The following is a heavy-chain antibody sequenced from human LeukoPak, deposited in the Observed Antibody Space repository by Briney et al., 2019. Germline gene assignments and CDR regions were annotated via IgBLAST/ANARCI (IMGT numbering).Heavy chain of an antibody. J-gene: IGHJ4*02. D-gene: IGHD3-10*01. CDR3: ARVYYGSGSYLFDY. CDR1: GFTFDDYG. CDR2: INWNGGST. V-gene: IGHV3-20*01. Sequence: GGSLRLSCAASGFTFDDYGMSWVRQAPGEGLEWVSGINWNGGSTGYADSVKGRFTISRDNAKNSLYLQMNSLGAEDTALYHCARVYYGSGSYLFDYWGQGTLVTVSS.